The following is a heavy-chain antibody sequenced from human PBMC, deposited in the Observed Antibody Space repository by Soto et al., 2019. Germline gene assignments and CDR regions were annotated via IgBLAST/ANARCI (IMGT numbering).Heavy chain of an antibody. D-gene: IGHD2-21*01. J-gene: IGHJ6*04. Sequence: EVQLVESGGGLVQPGGSLRLSCAASGFTFSDFWLHWVRQAPEKGLVWVSRIKSDGGSANYADSVKGRFTIFRDNAKNTVYLQMDSLRAEDTAVYYCARGAKGAYDVDVWGKGTKVTVSS. V-gene: IGHV3-74*01. CDR3: ARGAKGAYDVDV. CDR1: GFTFSDFW. CDR2: IKSDGGSA.